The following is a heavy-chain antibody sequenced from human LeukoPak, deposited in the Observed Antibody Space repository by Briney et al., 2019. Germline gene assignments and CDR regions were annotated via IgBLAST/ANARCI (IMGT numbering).Heavy chain of an antibody. J-gene: IGHJ4*02. V-gene: IGHV3-33*01. CDR1: GFSFSNYG. CDR2: IFYDGSNQ. CDR3: ARDQALYFSYGDY. D-gene: IGHD3-16*01. Sequence: GGSLRLSCAASGFSFSNYGMHWVRQAPGKGLEWLAAIFYDGSNQHYADTVKGRFTISRDNSKTTLYLQVNSLTAEDTAVYYCARDQALYFSYGDYWGQGTLVTVSS.